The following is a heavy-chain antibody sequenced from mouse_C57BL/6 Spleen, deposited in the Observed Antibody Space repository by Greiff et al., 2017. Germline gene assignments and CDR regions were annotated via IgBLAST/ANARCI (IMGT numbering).Heavy chain of an antibody. CDR1: GYTFTSYW. J-gene: IGHJ2*01. D-gene: IGHD1-1*01. CDR3: AITTVEYYFDY. Sequence: VQLQQPGAELVRPGSSVKLSCKASGYTFTSYWMHWVKQRPIQGLEWIGNIDPSDSETHYNQKFKDKATLTVDKSSSTAYMQLSSLTSEDSAFYCCAITTVEYYFDYWGQGTTLTVSS. V-gene: IGHV1-52*01. CDR2: IDPSDSET.